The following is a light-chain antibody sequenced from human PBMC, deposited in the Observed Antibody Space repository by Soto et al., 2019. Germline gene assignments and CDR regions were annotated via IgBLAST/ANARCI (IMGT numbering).Light chain of an antibody. Sequence: QSVLTQPASVSGSHGQSITIPCTGTSSDVGGYNYVSWYQQHPGKAPKLMIYEVSNRPSGVSNRFSGSKSGNTASLTISGLQAEDEADYYCSSYTSSSTRVFGGGTKLTVL. CDR1: SSDVGGYNY. CDR2: EVS. CDR3: SSYTSSSTRV. V-gene: IGLV2-14*01. J-gene: IGLJ3*02.